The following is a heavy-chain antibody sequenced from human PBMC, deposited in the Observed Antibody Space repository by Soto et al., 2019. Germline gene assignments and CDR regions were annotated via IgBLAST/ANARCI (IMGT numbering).Heavy chain of an antibody. CDR1: GFTFSSYV. Sequence: EVQLWESGGGLVQPGGSLRLSCAVSGFTFSSYVMSWVRQAPGKGLEWVSAISGTGGTYYADSVKGRFTISRDNSKNALYLKMNSLRDEDTAVYYCAKDRRGAYCSGGICYSPDYWGQGTLVIVSS. CDR3: AKDRRGAYCSGGICYSPDY. J-gene: IGHJ4*02. V-gene: IGHV3-23*01. D-gene: IGHD2-15*01. CDR2: ISGTGGT.